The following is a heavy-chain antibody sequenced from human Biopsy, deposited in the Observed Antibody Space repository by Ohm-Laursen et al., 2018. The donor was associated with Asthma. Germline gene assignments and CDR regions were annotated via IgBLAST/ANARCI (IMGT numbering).Heavy chain of an antibody. J-gene: IGHJ3*02. CDR3: VRDGTDDAFDI. CDR1: GFSFSNFA. Sequence: SLRLSCTASGFSFSNFAIHWVRQAPGKGLEWVGVISKDASTQDYADSVKGRFTMARDDSKNTLDLQMNSLREEDTAVYYCVRDGTDDAFDIWGQGTVVGVSS. D-gene: IGHD1-1*01. CDR2: ISKDASTQ. V-gene: IGHV3-30*01.